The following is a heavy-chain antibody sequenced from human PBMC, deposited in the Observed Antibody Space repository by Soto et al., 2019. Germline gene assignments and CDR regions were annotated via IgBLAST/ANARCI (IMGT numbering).Heavy chain of an antibody. CDR3: ARDEGQITIFGGALSGYFDF. Sequence: PGGSLRLSCAVSGFTFSTYWMSWVRQAPGKGLEWLASIKPDGSEKYCVDSVKGRFTISRDNAKDSLYLQMNSLRGEDTAVYYCARDEGQITIFGGALSGYFDFWGQGTLVTVSS. J-gene: IGHJ4*02. D-gene: IGHD3-3*01. CDR2: IKPDGSEK. V-gene: IGHV3-7*03. CDR1: GFTFSTYW.